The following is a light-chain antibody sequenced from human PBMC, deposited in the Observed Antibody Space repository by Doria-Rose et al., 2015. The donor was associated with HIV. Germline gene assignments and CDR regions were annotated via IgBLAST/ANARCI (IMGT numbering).Light chain of an antibody. J-gene: IGKJ4*01. V-gene: IGKV1-39*01. Sequence: DIRVTQSPSSLSASAGDRVTITCRASQTISSFLNWYQQKPETAPKLLIHGASRLQPGVPSRFSGSGSGTDFTLTISSLETADFATYFCQQSYSNPQTFGGGTKVDVK. CDR1: QTISSF. CDR3: QQSYSNPQT. CDR2: GAS.